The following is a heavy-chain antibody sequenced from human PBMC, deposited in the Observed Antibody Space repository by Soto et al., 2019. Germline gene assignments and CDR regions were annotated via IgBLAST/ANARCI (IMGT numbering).Heavy chain of an antibody. J-gene: IGHJ4*02. D-gene: IGHD1-1*01. CDR3: ARAALKRTTLSTFDY. CDR2: INPNSGGT. CDR1: GYTFTGYY. V-gene: IGHV1-2*02. Sequence: ASVKVSCKASGYTFTGYYMHWVRQAPGQGLEWMGWINPNSGGTNYAQKFQGRVTMTRDTSISTAYMELSRLRSDDTAVYYCARAALKRTTLSTFDYWGQGTLVTVSS.